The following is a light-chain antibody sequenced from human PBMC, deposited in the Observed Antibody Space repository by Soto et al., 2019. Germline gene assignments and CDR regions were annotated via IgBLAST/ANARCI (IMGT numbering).Light chain of an antibody. Sequence: QSVLTQPPSASGSPGQSVTISCTGTSSDVGGYNYVSWYQRHPGKAPKLVIYEVTKRPSGVPDRFSGSKSGNTASLTVSGLQADDEADYHCSSYAGNNNVLFGGGTKLTVL. CDR1: SSDVGGYNY. CDR3: SSYAGNNNVL. CDR2: EVT. V-gene: IGLV2-8*01. J-gene: IGLJ2*01.